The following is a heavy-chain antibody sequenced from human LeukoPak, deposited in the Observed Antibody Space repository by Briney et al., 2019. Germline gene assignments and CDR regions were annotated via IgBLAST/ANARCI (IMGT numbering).Heavy chain of an antibody. CDR3: RSGGAAPGAFDN. Sequence: GGSLRLSCAASGFIVSSNYMSWVRQAPGKGLEWVSVIYSGGSTYYADSVKGRFTISRDNSKDTLYLQMNSLRAEDTAVYYCRSGGAAPGAFDNWGQGTLVTVSP. D-gene: IGHD6-13*01. V-gene: IGHV3-66*01. J-gene: IGHJ4*02. CDR1: GFIVSSNY. CDR2: IYSGGST.